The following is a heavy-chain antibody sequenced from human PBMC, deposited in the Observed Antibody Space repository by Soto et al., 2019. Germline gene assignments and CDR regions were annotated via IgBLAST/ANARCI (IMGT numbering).Heavy chain of an antibody. J-gene: IGHJ3*02. CDR3: AGDLTGNRGSAAFDI. CDR1: GYTFTGYY. D-gene: IGHD2-15*01. V-gene: IGHV1-2*04. CDR2: INPNSGGT. Sequence: ASVKVSCKASGYTFTGYYMHWVRQAPGQGLEWMGWINPNSGGTNYAQKFQGWVTLTRDTSISTAYMELSRLRSDDTAVYFFAGDLTGNRGSAAFDIGGQGTRVPVPS.